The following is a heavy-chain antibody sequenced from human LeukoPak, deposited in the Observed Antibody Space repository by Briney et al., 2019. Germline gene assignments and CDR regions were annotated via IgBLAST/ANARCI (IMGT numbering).Heavy chain of an antibody. V-gene: IGHV3-7*01. D-gene: IGHD5-12*01. CDR3: ARNIVATIAPYYYYGMDV. Sequence: GGSLRLSCAASGFTFSSYWMSWVRQAPGKGLEWVANIKQDGSEKYYVDSVKGRFTISRDNAKNSLYLQMNSLRAEDTAVYYCARNIVATIAPYYYYGMDVWGKGTTVTVSS. CDR1: GFTFSSYW. J-gene: IGHJ6*04. CDR2: IKQDGSEK.